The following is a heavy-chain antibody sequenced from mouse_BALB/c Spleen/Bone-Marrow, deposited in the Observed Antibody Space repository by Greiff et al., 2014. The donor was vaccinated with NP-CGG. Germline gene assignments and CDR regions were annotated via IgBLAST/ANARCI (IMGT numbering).Heavy chain of an antibody. CDR3: ARLGYYGCFAY. Sequence: EVQVEESGAGLVQPGASVKLSCAASGYAFSRYWMSWVRQGHGKGLQWIGEINPESNTMNYTPSLKDKFIISRDNAKNTLCLQMSKVRSDDTALYCCARLGYYGCFAYWGQGTLVTVSA. D-gene: IGHD2-3*01. CDR1: GYAFSRYW. CDR2: INPESNTM. V-gene: IGHV4-1*02. J-gene: IGHJ3*01.